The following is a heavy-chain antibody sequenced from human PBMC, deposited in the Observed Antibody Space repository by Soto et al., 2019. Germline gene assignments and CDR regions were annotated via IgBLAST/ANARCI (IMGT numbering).Heavy chain of an antibody. CDR1: GGSISSGDYY. V-gene: IGHV4-30-4*01. CDR2: IYYSGST. CDR3: ARQIGDYCDY. J-gene: IGHJ4*02. D-gene: IGHD3-3*01. Sequence: SETLSLTCTVSGGSISSGDYYGSWIRQPPGKGLEWIGYIYYSGSTYYNPSLKSRVTISVDTSKNQFSLKLSSVTAADTAVYYCARQIGDYCDYWGQGTLVSVSS.